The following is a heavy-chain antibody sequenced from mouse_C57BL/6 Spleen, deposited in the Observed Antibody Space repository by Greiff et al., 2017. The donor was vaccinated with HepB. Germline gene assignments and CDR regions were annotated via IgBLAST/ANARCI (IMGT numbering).Heavy chain of an antibody. D-gene: IGHD2-13*01. CDR1: GYAFSSSW. CDR2: IYPGDGDT. Sequence: QVQLKESGPELVKPGASVKISCKASGYAFSSSWMNWVKQRPGKGLEWIGRIYPGDGDTNYNGKFKGKATLTADKSSSTAYMQLSSLTSEDSAVYCWARYLSVNYFDYWGQGTALTVSS. J-gene: IGHJ2*01. V-gene: IGHV1-82*01. CDR3: ARYLSVNYFDY.